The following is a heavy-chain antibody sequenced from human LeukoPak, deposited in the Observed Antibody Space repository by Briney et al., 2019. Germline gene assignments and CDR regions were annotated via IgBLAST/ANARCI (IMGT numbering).Heavy chain of an antibody. D-gene: IGHD4-17*01. Sequence: GASVKVSCKASGYRFTSYGLSWVRQAPGQGLEWMGWISGYNGNTNYAQNLQGRVTMTTDTSTSTAYMELRSLRSDDSAVYYCARDMTTVTEGLHYYYGMDVWGQGTTVTVSS. V-gene: IGHV1-18*01. CDR3: ARDMTTVTEGLHYYYGMDV. J-gene: IGHJ6*02. CDR2: ISGYNGNT. CDR1: GYRFTSYG.